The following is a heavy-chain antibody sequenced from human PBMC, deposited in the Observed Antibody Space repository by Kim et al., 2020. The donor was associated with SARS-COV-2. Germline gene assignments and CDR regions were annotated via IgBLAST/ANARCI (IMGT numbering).Heavy chain of an antibody. Sequence: GGSLRLSCAATGFTLISHDMHWVRQAPGKGLECVAFITRSTGRIFYADSVKGRFTISRDNAKNSLYLQMDSLRDEDTAVYCCARGLAYCGGDCPWGQGTLVTVSS. CDR1: GFTLISHD. J-gene: IGHJ5*02. D-gene: IGHD2-21*02. CDR3: ARGLAYCGGDCP. CDR2: ITRSTGRI. V-gene: IGHV3-48*02.